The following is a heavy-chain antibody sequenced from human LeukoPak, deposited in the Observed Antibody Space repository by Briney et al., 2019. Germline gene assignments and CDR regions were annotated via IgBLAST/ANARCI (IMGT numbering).Heavy chain of an antibody. CDR3: ARGMVTRTPYYYMDV. D-gene: IGHD5-18*01. CDR1: GFTVSSNY. V-gene: IGHV3-53*01. Sequence: GGSLRLSCAASGFTVSSNYMTWVRQAPGKGLEWVSVIYSGGSTHYADSVKGRFTISRDNSKNTLSLQMNSLRADDTAVYYCARGMVTRTPYYYMDVWGKGTTVTVSS. J-gene: IGHJ6*03. CDR2: IYSGGST.